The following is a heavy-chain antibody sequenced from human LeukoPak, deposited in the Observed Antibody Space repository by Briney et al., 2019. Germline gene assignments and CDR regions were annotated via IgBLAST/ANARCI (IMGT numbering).Heavy chain of an antibody. J-gene: IGHJ4*02. Sequence: ASVKVSCKASGYTFTGYYMHWVRLAPGQGLEWMGWINPNSGGTNYAQKFQGRVTMTRDTSISTAYMELSRLRSDDTAVYYCARACGYSSGCFDYWGQGTLVTVSS. CDR3: ARACGYSSGCFDY. CDR2: INPNSGGT. D-gene: IGHD6-19*01. V-gene: IGHV1-2*02. CDR1: GYTFTGYY.